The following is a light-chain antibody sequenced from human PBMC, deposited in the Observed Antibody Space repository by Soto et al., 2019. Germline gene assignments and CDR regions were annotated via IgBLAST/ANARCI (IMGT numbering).Light chain of an antibody. CDR3: AAWDGSLNGPYV. V-gene: IGLV1-44*01. CDR2: SNN. CDR1: SSNIGSNT. J-gene: IGLJ1*01. Sequence: QSALTQPPSASGTPGQRVTISCSGSSSNIGSNTVNWYQQLPGTAPKLLIYSNNQRPSGVPDRFSGSKSGTSASLAISGLQSEDEADYYCAAWDGSLNGPYVFGTGTKVTV.